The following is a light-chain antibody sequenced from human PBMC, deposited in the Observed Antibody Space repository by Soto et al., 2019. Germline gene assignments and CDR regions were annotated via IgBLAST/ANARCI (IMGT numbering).Light chain of an antibody. J-gene: IGKJ5*01. CDR3: QQRSNWPRIT. CDR2: GAS. CDR1: QSVSAY. V-gene: IGKV3-11*01. Sequence: EIFFSQSPTTPSLSPGERATPSCRSSQSVSAYLAWYQQKPGQAPRLLLYGASNRATGIPARFSGSGSGTDFTLTISSLEPEDFAVYYCQQRSNWPRITFGQGTRLEIK.